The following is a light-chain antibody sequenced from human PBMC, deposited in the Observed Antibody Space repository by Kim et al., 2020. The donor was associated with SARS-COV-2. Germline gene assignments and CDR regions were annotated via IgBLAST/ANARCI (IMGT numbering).Light chain of an antibody. CDR3: SSYTSSSTYV. J-gene: IGLJ1*01. CDR1: SSDVGGYNY. V-gene: IGLV2-14*04. CDR2: DVS. Sequence: GQSITISCTGTSSDVGGYNYVSWYQQHPGKAPKLMIYDVSKRPSGVSNRFSGSKSGYTASLTISGLQAEDEADYYCSSYTSSSTYVFGTGTKVTVL.